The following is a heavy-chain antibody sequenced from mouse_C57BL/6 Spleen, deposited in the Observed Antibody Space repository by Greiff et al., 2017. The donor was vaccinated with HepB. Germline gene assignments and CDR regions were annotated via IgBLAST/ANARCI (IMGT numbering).Heavy chain of an antibody. CDR3: ARPYGNYEDWYFDV. CDR2: IYPRSGNT. D-gene: IGHD2-1*01. CDR1: GYTFTSYG. Sequence: VQLQQSGAELARPGASVKLSCKASGYTFTSYGISWVKQRTGQGLEWIGEIYPRSGNTYYNEKFKGKATLTADKSSSTAYMELRSLTSEDSAVYFCARPYGNYEDWYFDVWGTGTTVTVSS. J-gene: IGHJ1*03. V-gene: IGHV1-81*01.